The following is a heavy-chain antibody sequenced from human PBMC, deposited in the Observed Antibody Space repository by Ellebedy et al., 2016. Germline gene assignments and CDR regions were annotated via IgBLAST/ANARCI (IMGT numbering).Heavy chain of an antibody. D-gene: IGHD1-26*01. CDR3: AGSDMTPSGTDALDI. Sequence: ASVKVSXXASGYTFTSQFIHWVRQAPGQGLEWLGMINPSRGTTDYAQKFRGSVTMTRDTSTSTVYMELSSLRSDDTAIYYCAGSDMTPSGTDALDIWGRGTMVTVSS. J-gene: IGHJ3*02. CDR2: INPSRGTT. CDR1: GYTFTSQF. V-gene: IGHV1-46*03.